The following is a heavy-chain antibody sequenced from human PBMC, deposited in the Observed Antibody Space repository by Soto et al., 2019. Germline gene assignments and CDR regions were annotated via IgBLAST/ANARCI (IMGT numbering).Heavy chain of an antibody. J-gene: IGHJ4*03. CDR1: GFTFSNYA. CDR3: VREGSGWYCRGSFEY. CDR2: ISGSGGGA. V-gene: IGHV3-23*01. Sequence: GGSLRLSCAASGFTFSNYAMNWVRQAPGKGLEWVSVISGSGGGAYYADSVQGRFTISRDNSKNTLYLQMNSLRAEDTAIYYCVREGSGWYCRGSFEYWGRGTMVTVSS. D-gene: IGHD6-19*01.